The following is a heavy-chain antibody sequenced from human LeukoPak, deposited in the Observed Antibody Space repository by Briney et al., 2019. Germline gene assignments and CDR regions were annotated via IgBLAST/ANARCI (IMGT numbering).Heavy chain of an antibody. J-gene: IGHJ3*01. CDR3: TKDHFQGGAPSAFDL. CDR1: GFTFSSYG. D-gene: IGHD2/OR15-2a*01. CDR2: IRYDGSNK. Sequence: GGSLRLSCAASGFTFSSYGMHWVRQAPGKGLEWVAFIRYDGSNKYYADPVKGRFTISRDNSKNTLYLQMNSLRAEDTAVYYCTKDHFQGGAPSAFDLWGPGTMVTVSS. V-gene: IGHV3-30*02.